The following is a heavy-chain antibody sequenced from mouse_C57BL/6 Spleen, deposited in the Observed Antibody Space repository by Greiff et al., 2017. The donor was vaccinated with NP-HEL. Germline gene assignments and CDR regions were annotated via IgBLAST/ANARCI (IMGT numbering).Heavy chain of an antibody. CDR1: GYTFTSYW. D-gene: IGHD1-1*01. CDR3: ASGSRIDY. CDR2: IDPSDSYT. J-gene: IGHJ2*01. V-gene: IGHV1-69*01. Sequence: QVQLQQSGAELVMPGASVKLSCKASGYTFTSYWMHWVKQRPGQGLEWIGEIDPSDSYTNYNQKFKGKSTLTVDKSSSTAYMQLSSLTSEDSAVYYCASGSRIDYWGQGTTLTVSS.